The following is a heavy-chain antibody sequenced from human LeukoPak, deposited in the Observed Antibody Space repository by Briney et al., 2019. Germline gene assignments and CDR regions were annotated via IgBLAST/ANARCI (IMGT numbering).Heavy chain of an antibody. Sequence: SETLSLTCTVSGGSISSYYWSWIRQPPGKGLEWIGYIYYSGSTNYNPSLKSRVTISVDTSKNQFSLKLSSVTAADTAVYYCARDRGRSARGRWFDPWGQGTLATVSS. CDR1: GGSISSYY. CDR3: ARDRGRSARGRWFDP. J-gene: IGHJ5*02. D-gene: IGHD3-3*01. V-gene: IGHV4-59*01. CDR2: IYYSGST.